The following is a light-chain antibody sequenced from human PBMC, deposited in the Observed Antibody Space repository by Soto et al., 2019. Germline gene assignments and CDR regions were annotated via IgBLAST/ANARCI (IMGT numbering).Light chain of an antibody. V-gene: IGKV1-5*01. CDR1: QSISNW. CDR3: QQYNSYS. J-gene: IGKJ1*01. CDR2: HAS. Sequence: IQRTRVVSAQSASVGDRVTITSRASQSISNWLAWYQQKPGTAPKVLIYHASNLQSGVPSRFSGSGFGTEFTLTVSSLQPQDFSTYDCQQYNSYSFGPGTKVDIK.